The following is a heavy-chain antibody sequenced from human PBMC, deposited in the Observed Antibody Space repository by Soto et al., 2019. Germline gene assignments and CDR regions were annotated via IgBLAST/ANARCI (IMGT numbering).Heavy chain of an antibody. CDR3: ARGGYCSDSSCLSWLDP. J-gene: IGHJ5*01. V-gene: IGHV1-3*01. CDR1: GYTFTTYS. D-gene: IGHD2-15*01. Sequence: QIQLVQSGAEVKKPGASVNLSCTASGYTFTTYSMHWLRQAPGQRPEWIGWINAANGDTKYPQNLQGRVTITRDTSASTSYMELSSLRSEDTAVYYCARGGYCSDSSCLSWLDPWGQGVQVTVSS. CDR2: INAANGDT.